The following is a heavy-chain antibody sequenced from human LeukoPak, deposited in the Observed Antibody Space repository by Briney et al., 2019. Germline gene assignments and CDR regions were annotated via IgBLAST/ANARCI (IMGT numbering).Heavy chain of an antibody. D-gene: IGHD6-19*01. CDR1: GFTFISYS. Sequence: KPGGSLRLSCAASGFTFISYSMNWVRQAPGKGLEWVSSISNSSPNIYYADSVKGRFTISRDNAKNSLYLQMNSLRAEDTAVYYCARYSSGWYGDLNFDYWGQGTLVTVSS. CDR3: ARYSSGWYGDLNFDY. J-gene: IGHJ4*02. CDR2: ISNSSPNI. V-gene: IGHV3-21*01.